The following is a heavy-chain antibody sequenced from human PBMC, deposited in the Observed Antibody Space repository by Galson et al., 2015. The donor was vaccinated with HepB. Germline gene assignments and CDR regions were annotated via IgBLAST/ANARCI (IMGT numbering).Heavy chain of an antibody. D-gene: IGHD6-6*01. CDR1: GGSISSSSYY. J-gene: IGHJ5*02. CDR2: IYYSGST. Sequence: ETLSLTCTVSGGSISSSSYYWGWIRQPPGKGLEWIGSIYYSGSTYYNPSLKSRLTISVDTSKNQFSLKLSSVTAADTAVYYCARYSSSSRWFDPWGQGALVTVSS. V-gene: IGHV4-39*01. CDR3: ARYSSSSRWFDP.